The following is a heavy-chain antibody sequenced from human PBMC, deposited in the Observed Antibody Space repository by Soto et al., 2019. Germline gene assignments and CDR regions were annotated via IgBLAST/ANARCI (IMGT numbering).Heavy chain of an antibody. CDR2: IYYSGST. CDR3: ARATRMVRGVYNWFDP. CDR1: GGSVSSGSYY. J-gene: IGHJ5*02. Sequence: QVQLQESGPGLVKPSETLSLTCTVSGGSVSSGSYYWSWIRQPPGKGLEWIGYIYYSGSTNYNPSLTSRVTISVDTSKNQFSLKLSSVTAADTAVYYCARATRMVRGVYNWFDPWGQGTLVTVSS. V-gene: IGHV4-61*01. D-gene: IGHD3-10*01.